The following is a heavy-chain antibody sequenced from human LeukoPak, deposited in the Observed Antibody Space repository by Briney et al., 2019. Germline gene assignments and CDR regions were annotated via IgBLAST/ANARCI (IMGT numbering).Heavy chain of an antibody. J-gene: IGHJ4*02. CDR1: GDTFSSYA. D-gene: IGHD1-26*01. V-gene: IGHV1-69*04. CDR3: ARSRSSGNYYGQEDS. Sequence: GASVKVSCKASGDTFSSYAISWIRQAPGQGLGWMGRFIPFLDIPNTAQKFLGRVTFTADKSTSTAYMELSSLRPDDTAVYFCARSRSSGNYYGQEDSWGQGTLVAVSS. CDR2: FIPFLDIP.